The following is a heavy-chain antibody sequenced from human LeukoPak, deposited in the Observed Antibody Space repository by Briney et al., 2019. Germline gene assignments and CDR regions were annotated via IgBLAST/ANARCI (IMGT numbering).Heavy chain of an antibody. D-gene: IGHD5-18*01. Sequence: GESLKISCKGSGCSFTSYWISWVRQMPGKGLEWMGRIDPSDSYTNYSPSFQGHVTISADKSISTAYLQWSSLKASDTAMYYCARHGELWLPKTYYFDYWGQGTLVTVSS. J-gene: IGHJ4*02. CDR3: ARHGELWLPKTYYFDY. CDR2: IDPSDSYT. CDR1: GCSFTSYW. V-gene: IGHV5-10-1*01.